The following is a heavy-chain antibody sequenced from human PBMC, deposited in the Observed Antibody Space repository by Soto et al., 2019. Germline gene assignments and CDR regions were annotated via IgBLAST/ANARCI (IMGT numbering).Heavy chain of an antibody. CDR3: TTGVAGYNPFDY. CDR1: GFSFTNAW. Sequence: EVQLVESGGGLVKPGGSLRLSCVASGFSFTNAWMIWVRQAPGKGLEWVGHIKRKADGETADYATPVKGRFTISRDDSKNTVYLQMNSLKPEDTGVYYCTTGVAGYNPFDYWGQGTLVTVSS. J-gene: IGHJ4*02. V-gene: IGHV3-15*07. CDR2: IKRKADGETA. D-gene: IGHD1-1*01.